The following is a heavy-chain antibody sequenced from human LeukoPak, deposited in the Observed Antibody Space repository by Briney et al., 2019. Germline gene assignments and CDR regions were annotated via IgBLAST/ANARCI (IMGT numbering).Heavy chain of an antibody. CDR1: GFTFSSYS. CDR3: AKTMYYYDSTGYYYFQH. J-gene: IGHJ1*01. Sequence: GGSMRLSCAASGFTFSSYSMNWVRQAPGKGLEWVSSISSSSYIYYADSVKGRFTISRDNSKNTLYLQMNSLRAEDTAVYFCAKTMYYYDSTGYYYFQHWGQGTLVTVSS. V-gene: IGHV3-21*04. CDR2: ISSSSYI. D-gene: IGHD3-22*01.